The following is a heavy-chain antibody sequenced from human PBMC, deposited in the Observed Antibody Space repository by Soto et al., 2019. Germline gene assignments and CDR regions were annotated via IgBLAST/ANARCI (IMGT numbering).Heavy chain of an antibody. D-gene: IGHD3-22*01. J-gene: IGHJ4*02. CDR3: ARDAGYYYDSSGYPDY. V-gene: IGHV3-33*01. CDR1: GFTFSSYG. Sequence: QVQLVESGGGVVQPGRSLRLSCAASGFTFSSYGMHWVRQAPGKGLEWVAVIWYDGSNKYYADSVKGRFTISRDNSKNTLYLQMNSLRAEDTAVYYCARDAGYYYDSSGYPDYWGQGTLVTVSS. CDR2: IWYDGSNK.